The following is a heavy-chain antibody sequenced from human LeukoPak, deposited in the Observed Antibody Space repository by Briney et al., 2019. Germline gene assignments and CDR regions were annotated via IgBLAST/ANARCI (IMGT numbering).Heavy chain of an antibody. D-gene: IGHD2-15*01. V-gene: IGHV4-34*01. Sequence: SETLSLTCTVSGGSISSYCWSWIRQPPGKGLEWIGEINHSGSTNYNPSLKSRVTISVDTSKNQFSLKLSSVTAADTAVYYCARALGYCSGGSCYKYFDYWGQGTLVTVSS. CDR3: ARALGYCSGGSCYKYFDY. CDR2: INHSGST. CDR1: GGSISSYC. J-gene: IGHJ4*02.